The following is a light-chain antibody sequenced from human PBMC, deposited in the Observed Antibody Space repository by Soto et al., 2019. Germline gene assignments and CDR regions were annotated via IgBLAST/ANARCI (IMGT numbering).Light chain of an antibody. J-gene: IGKJ1*01. CDR3: QQYNTHART. V-gene: IGKV1-5*03. CDR2: EAS. Sequence: DIPMTQSPSTLSASVGDRVTITCRASQSISSWLAWYQQKQGKAPNLLIYEASSLESGVPSRFSGSGSGTEFTLTISSLQPDDYATYYCQQYNTHARTFGQGTKVEIK. CDR1: QSISSW.